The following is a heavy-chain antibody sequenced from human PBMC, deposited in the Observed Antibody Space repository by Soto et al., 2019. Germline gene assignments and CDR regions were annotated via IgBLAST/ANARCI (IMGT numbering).Heavy chain of an antibody. V-gene: IGHV3-33*01. CDR3: ARDTGRGWYPGY. CDR2: IWYDGTKT. J-gene: IGHJ4*02. D-gene: IGHD6-19*01. CDR1: GFPLSSNG. Sequence: QVQLVESGGGVVQPERSLRLSCVASGFPLSSNGMHWVRQAPGKGPEWVATIWYDGTKTYYADSVKGRFTISRDNSNNTLYLQMNSLRAEDTAVYYCARDTGRGWYPGYWGQGTLVAVSS.